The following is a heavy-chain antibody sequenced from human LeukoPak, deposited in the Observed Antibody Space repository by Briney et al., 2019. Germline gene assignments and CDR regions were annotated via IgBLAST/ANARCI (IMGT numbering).Heavy chain of an antibody. Sequence: GGSLRLSCAASGFTFSSYGMHWVRQAPGKGLEWVAVIWYDGSNKYYADSVKGRFTISRDNSKNTLYLQMNSLRAEDTAVYYCAKDHRPYSNYYYYYMDVWGKGTTVTVSS. CDR2: IWYDGSNK. J-gene: IGHJ6*03. V-gene: IGHV3-33*06. CDR1: GFTFSSYG. D-gene: IGHD4-11*01. CDR3: AKDHRPYSNYYYYYMDV.